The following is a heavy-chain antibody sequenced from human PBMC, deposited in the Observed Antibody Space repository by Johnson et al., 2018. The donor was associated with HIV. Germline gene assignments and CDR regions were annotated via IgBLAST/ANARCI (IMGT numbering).Heavy chain of an antibody. J-gene: IGHJ3*01. V-gene: IGHV3-20*04. D-gene: IGHD3-16*02. CDR1: GFIFDDYG. Sequence: VYLVESGGGVLRPGASLRLSCEGFGFIFDDYGLNWVRQAPGKGLEWVSGINWNGGITGYADSVKGRCTISRDNDKSSVYMQMNNLRAEDTAFYYCARRYRGCFSFDLWGQGTMVTVSS. CDR3: ARRYRGCFSFDL. CDR2: INWNGGIT.